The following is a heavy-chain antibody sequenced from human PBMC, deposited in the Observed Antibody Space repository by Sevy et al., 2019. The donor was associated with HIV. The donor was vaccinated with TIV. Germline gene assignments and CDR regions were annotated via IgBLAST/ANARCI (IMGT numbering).Heavy chain of an antibody. Sequence: GGSLRLSCAASEFTFSSYAMSWVHQAPGKGLEWVSSISGSGRYTYYADSVEGRFTISRDNSKNTRYVQMNSLRAEDTAVYYCAKGFCSGGTCPRDYYYYGMDVWGQGTTVTVSS. V-gene: IGHV3-23*01. CDR1: EFTFSSYA. D-gene: IGHD2-15*01. J-gene: IGHJ6*02. CDR3: AKGFCSGGTCPRDYYYYGMDV. CDR2: ISGSGRYT.